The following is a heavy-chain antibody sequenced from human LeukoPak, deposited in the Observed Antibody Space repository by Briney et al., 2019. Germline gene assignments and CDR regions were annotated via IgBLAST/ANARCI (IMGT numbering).Heavy chain of an antibody. Sequence: GGSLRLSCAASGFTFSSYAMSWVRQAPGKGLEWVSAISGSGGSTYYADSVKGRFTISGDNSKNTLYLQMNSLRAEDTAVYYCAKFRGYCSSTSCYAIDYWGQGTLVTVSS. CDR1: GFTFSSYA. D-gene: IGHD2-2*01. CDR3: AKFRGYCSSTSCYAIDY. CDR2: ISGSGGST. V-gene: IGHV3-23*01. J-gene: IGHJ4*02.